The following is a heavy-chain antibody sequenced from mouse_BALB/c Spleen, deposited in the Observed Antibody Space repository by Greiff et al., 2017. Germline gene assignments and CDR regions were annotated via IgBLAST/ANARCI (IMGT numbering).Heavy chain of an antibody. CDR1: GFNIKDTY. Sequence: VQLQQSGAELVKPGASVKLSCTASGFNIKDTYMHWVKQRPEQGLEWIGWIDPENGDTEYAPKFQGKATMTADTSSNTAYLQLSSLTSEDTAVYYCNALGYVSWGQGTTLTVSS. CDR2: IDPENGDT. D-gene: IGHD1-2*01. J-gene: IGHJ2*01. CDR3: NALGYVS. V-gene: IGHV14-4*02.